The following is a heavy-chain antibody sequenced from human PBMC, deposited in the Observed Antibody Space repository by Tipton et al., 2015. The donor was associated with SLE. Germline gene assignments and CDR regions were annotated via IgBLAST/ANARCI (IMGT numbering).Heavy chain of an antibody. V-gene: IGHV3-7*03. Sequence: GSLRLSCAASGFTFSSYWMSWVRQAPGKGLEWVANIKQDGSEKYYVDSVKGRFTISRDNAKNSLYLQMNSLRAEDTAVYYCARDHTNPITMVKERAFDIWGQGTMVTVSS. CDR1: GFTFSSYW. J-gene: IGHJ3*02. CDR3: ARDHTNPITMVKERAFDI. CDR2: IKQDGSEK. D-gene: IGHD3-10*01.